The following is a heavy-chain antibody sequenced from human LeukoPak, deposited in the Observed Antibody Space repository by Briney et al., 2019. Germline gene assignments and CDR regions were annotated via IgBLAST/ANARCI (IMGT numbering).Heavy chain of an antibody. CDR1: GFTFSNYA. Sequence: GGSLRLSCAASGFTFSNYAMSWVRQAPGKGLDWVSAISASGGETWYADSVKGRFTISRDNSKNTLYLQMNSLRAEDTALYYCAKDYCNGDGCDRFFDDWGQGTLVTVSS. V-gene: IGHV3-23*01. CDR2: ISASGGET. D-gene: IGHD2-15*01. J-gene: IGHJ4*02. CDR3: AKDYCNGDGCDRFFDD.